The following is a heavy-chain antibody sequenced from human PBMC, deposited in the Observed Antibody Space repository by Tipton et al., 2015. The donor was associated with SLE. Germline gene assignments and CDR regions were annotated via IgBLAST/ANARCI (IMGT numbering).Heavy chain of an antibody. CDR1: GFGVSGSA. J-gene: IGHJ2*01. Sequence: SLRLSCAASGFGVSGSAMHWVRQAPGKGLEWVGRIRSKAANSATGYAASVKGRFTISRDDSRDTAHLQMNSLKTEDTAVYYCTRGYGLDWYFDLWGRGTLVTVSS. CDR2: IRSKAANSAT. V-gene: IGHV3-73*01. D-gene: IGHD3/OR15-3a*01. CDR3: TRGYGLDWYFDL.